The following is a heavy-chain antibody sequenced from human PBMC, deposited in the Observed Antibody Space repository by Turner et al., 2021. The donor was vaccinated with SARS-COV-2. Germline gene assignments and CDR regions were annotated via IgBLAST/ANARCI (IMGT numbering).Heavy chain of an antibody. V-gene: IGHV1-24*01. CDR2: FDTEDGEK. CDR3: ATGYAYCGGDCSIHY. D-gene: IGHD2-21*02. Sequence: QVQLVQSGAEVKKPGASVSVSCTVSGYTLTELSMHWVRQAPGKGLEWMGGFDTEDGEKIYAQKFKGRVNMTEDTSTDTAYMELSSLRSEDTALYYCATGYAYCGGDCSIHYWGQGTLVTVSS. J-gene: IGHJ4*02. CDR1: GYTLTELS.